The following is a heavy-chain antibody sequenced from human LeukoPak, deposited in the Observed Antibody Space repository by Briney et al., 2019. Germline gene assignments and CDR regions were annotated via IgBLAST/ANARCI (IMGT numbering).Heavy chain of an antibody. CDR3: TTSGTPFQF. CDR1: GFIFTDAW. V-gene: IGHV3-15*01. CDR2: IKTTLDGGTT. Sequence: RAGGSLRLSCAASGFIFTDAWMSWVRQTPGKGLEWVGRIKTTLDGGTTDYAAPVKGRFTISRHGSNNTVHLQMDSLKTEDTAVYYCTTSGTPFQFWGQGALVTVSS. D-gene: IGHD3-10*01. J-gene: IGHJ1*01.